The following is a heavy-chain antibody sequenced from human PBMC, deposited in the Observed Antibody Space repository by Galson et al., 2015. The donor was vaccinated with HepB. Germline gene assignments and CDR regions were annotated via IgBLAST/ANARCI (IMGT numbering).Heavy chain of an antibody. D-gene: IGHD6-13*01. J-gene: IGHJ4*02. CDR3: ARGGSYSSLAY. CDR2: ISSSSSSI. V-gene: IGHV3-21*01. CDR1: GFTFSSYS. Sequence: SLRLSCAASGFTFSSYSMNWVRQAPGKGLEWVSSISSSSSSIYYADSVKGRFTISRDNAKNSLHLQMNSLRAEDTAVYYCARGGSYSSLAYWGQGTLVTVSS.